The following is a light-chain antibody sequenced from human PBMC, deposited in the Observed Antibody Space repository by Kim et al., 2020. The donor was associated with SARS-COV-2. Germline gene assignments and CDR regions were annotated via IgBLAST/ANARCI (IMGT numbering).Light chain of an antibody. CDR2: SND. V-gene: IGLV1-44*01. CDR1: RSNIGSNA. CDR3: AAWDNSLNGVI. J-gene: IGLJ2*01. Sequence: ELTQPPSASGTPGQRVTISCSGSRSNIGSNAVNWYQQLPGTAPKLLIYSNDYRPSGVPHRFSGSKSCTSASLAISGLQSEDEADYYCAAWDNSLNGVIFGGGTQLTVL.